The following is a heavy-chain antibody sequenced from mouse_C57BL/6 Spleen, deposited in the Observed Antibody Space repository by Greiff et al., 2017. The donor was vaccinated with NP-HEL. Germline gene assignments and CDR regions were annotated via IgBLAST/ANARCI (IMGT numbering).Heavy chain of an antibody. D-gene: IGHD1-1*01. CDR2: IDPSDSYT. CDR1: GYTFASYW. CDR3: ARETTHYGSSRDYFDY. V-gene: IGHV1-59*01. J-gene: IGHJ2*01. Sequence: QVQLQQPGAELVRPGTSVKLSCKASGYTFASYWMHWVKQRPGQGLEWIGVIDPSDSYTNYNQKFKGKATLTVDTSSSTAYMQLSSLTSEDSAVYYCARETTHYGSSRDYFDYWGQGTTLTVSS.